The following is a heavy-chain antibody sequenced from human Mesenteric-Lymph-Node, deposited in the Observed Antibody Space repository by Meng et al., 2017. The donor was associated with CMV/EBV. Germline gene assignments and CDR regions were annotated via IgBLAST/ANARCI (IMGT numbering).Heavy chain of an antibody. CDR2: INPNSGGT. V-gene: IGHV1-2*02. Sequence: ASVKVSCKASGYTFTGYYMHWVRQAPEQGLEWMGWINPNSGGTNYAQKFQGRVTMTRDTSISTAYMELSRLRSDDTAVYYCARGYYDSSGYMAFDIWGQGTMVTVSS. CDR1: GYTFTGYY. D-gene: IGHD3-22*01. J-gene: IGHJ3*02. CDR3: ARGYYDSSGYMAFDI.